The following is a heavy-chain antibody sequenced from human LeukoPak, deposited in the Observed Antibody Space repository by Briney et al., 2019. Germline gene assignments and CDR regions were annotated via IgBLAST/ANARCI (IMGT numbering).Heavy chain of an antibody. CDR2: ISAYNGNT. V-gene: IGHV1-18*01. Sequence: ASVKVSCNASNYTFTNYGISWVRQAPGQGLEWMGWISAYNGNTNYAQTLQGRVTMTTDTSTSTAYMELRSLRSDDTAVYYCARCHYYGSGNYVGVYSPDYWGQGTLVTVSS. CDR3: ARCHYYGSGNYVGVYSPDY. J-gene: IGHJ4*02. D-gene: IGHD3-10*01. CDR1: NYTFTNYG.